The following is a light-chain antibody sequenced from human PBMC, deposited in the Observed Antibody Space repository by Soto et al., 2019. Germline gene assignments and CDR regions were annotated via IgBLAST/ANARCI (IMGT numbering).Light chain of an antibody. CDR2: GAT. CDR3: QHYNNWPRT. CDR1: QRVSML. J-gene: IGKJ1*01. Sequence: EVEMTQSAATLSVSPGERGTLSCRASQRVSMLLAWYQQKAGEAPRLVINGATIRATGIPDRFSGSGSGTEFPLPIPTLQSEDFALYYCQHYNNWPRTLGQGTKVDTK. V-gene: IGKV3-15*01.